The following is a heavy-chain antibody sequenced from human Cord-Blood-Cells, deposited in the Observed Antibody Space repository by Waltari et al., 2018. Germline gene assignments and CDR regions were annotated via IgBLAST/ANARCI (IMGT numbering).Heavy chain of an antibody. V-gene: IGHV3-30*18. J-gene: IGHJ6*02. CDR3: AKVEGSSGWFYYYYYGMDV. CDR2: ISYDGSNK. CDR1: GFTFSSYG. D-gene: IGHD6-19*01. Sequence: QVQLVESGGGVVQPGRSLRLSCAASGFTFSSYGMHWVPQAPGKGLEWVAVISYDGSNKYYADSVKGRFTISRDNSKNTLYLQMNSLRAEDTAVYYCAKVEGSSGWFYYYYYGMDVWGQGTTVTVSS.